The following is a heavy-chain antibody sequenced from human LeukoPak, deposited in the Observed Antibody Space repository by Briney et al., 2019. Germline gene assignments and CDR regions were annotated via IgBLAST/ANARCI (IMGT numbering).Heavy chain of an antibody. Sequence: GGSLRLSCAASGFTFSRYWMTWVRQVPGKGLSWVANIKQDGSENYYADSVKGRFTISRDNAKNSLYLQMNSLRADDTAVYYCARDPNGGAFDIWGQGSMVTVSS. CDR2: IKQDGSEN. J-gene: IGHJ3*02. CDR1: GFTFSRYW. V-gene: IGHV3-7*05. CDR3: ARDPNGGAFDI. D-gene: IGHD3-16*01.